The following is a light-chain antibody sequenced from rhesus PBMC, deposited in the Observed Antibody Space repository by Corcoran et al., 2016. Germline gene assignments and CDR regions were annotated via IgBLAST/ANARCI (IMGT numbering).Light chain of an antibody. J-gene: IGKJ3*01. V-gene: IGKV3-53*01. CDR3: QKYSSTPFT. Sequence: QVILTQSPATLSLSPGERATLSCRASQSVSSYLAWYQQKPGEAPRLLIYGASSRATGIPDRFSGSGYGTEFTLTSSSLEPEDFAVYYCQKYSSTPFTFGPGTKLDIK. CDR2: GAS. CDR1: QSVSSY.